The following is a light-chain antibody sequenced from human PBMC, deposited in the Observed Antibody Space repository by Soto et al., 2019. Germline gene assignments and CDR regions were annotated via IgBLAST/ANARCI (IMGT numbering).Light chain of an antibody. CDR2: GAS. CDR3: QQRRNWQVT. J-gene: IGKJ5*01. CDR1: QSVTSD. Sequence: EIVMTQSPATLSVSPGERATLSCRASQSVTSDLAWYHQKPGQAPRLFIYGASTRATGIPARLSGSGSGTEFTLTINSLQSEDFAVYYCQQRRNWQVTFGQGTRLEIK. V-gene: IGKV3-15*01.